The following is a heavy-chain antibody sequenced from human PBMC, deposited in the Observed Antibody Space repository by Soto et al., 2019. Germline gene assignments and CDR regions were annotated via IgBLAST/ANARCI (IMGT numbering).Heavy chain of an antibody. J-gene: IGHJ4*02. CDR3: AMGGSPYVWFNEF. D-gene: IGHD1-26*01. CDR1: GGLFSSFA. CDR2: IIPVFGTT. V-gene: IGHV1-69*01. Sequence: QERLVQSGAEVKKPGSSMKISCKASGGLFSSFAISWVRQAPGRGLEWMGGIIPVFGTTNYAQKFQDRVTITADESTNTAYMELSSLRYEVTAIYYCAMGGSPYVWFNEFWGQGALVTVTS.